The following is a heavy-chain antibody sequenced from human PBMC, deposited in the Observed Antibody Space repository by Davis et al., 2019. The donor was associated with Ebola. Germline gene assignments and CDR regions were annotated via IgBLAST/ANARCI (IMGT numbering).Heavy chain of an antibody. CDR3: AGGQSGWDASDI. Sequence: GESLKISCAASGFTFSTYTMTWVRQAPGKGLEWVSYISISSAFIYYADPVKGRFTVSRDNAKNSLSLQMDSLRAEGTAVYYCAGGQSGWDASDIWGRGTMVTVSS. J-gene: IGHJ3*02. V-gene: IGHV3-21*01. D-gene: IGHD6-19*01. CDR2: ISISSAFI. CDR1: GFTFSTYT.